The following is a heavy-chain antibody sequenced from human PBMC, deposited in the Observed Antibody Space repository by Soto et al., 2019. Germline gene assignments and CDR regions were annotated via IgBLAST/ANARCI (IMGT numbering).Heavy chain of an antibody. V-gene: IGHV4-34*01. Sequence: SETLSLTCAVYGGSFSGYYWSWIRQPPGKGLEWIGEINHSGSTNYNPSLKSRVTISVDTSKNQFSLKLSSVTAADTAVYYCARGHRSRSAAAGNYYYYYMDVWGKGTTVTVSS. D-gene: IGHD6-13*01. CDR2: INHSGST. J-gene: IGHJ6*03. CDR1: GGSFSGYY. CDR3: ARGHRSRSAAAGNYYYYYMDV.